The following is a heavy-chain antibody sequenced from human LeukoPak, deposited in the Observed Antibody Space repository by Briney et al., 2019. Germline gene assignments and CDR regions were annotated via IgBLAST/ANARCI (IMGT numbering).Heavy chain of an antibody. CDR3: ARVQVLIVPAAINY. Sequence: ASVKVSCRASGYTFTTYGNTWVRQAPGQGLEWLGWISTYNGKTNYAQKFQGRVTMTTDTSTSTAYMELRTLRSDDTAVYFCARVQVLIVPAAINYWGQGTLVTVSS. CDR1: GYTFTTYG. D-gene: IGHD2-2*01. V-gene: IGHV1-18*01. J-gene: IGHJ4*02. CDR2: ISTYNGKT.